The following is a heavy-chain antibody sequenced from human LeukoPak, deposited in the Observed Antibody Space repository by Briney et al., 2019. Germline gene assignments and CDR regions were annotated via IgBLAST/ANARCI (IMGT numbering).Heavy chain of an antibody. CDR1: GFTFSSYS. Sequence: QAGGSLRLSCAASGFTFSSYSMNWVRQAPGKGLEWVANIKQDGSEKYYVDSVKGRFTISRDNAKNSLYLQMNSLRAEDTAVYYCARDLASNEGLPLANWFDPWGQGTLVTVSS. CDR2: IKQDGSEK. D-gene: IGHD1-1*01. V-gene: IGHV3-7*01. J-gene: IGHJ5*02. CDR3: ARDLASNEGLPLANWFDP.